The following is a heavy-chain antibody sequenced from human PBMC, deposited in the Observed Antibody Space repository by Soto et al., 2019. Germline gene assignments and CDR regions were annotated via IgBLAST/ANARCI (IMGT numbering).Heavy chain of an antibody. CDR2: IIPIFGTA. D-gene: IGHD6-13*01. J-gene: IGHJ5*02. Sequence: SVKVSCKASGGTFSSYAISWVRQAPGQGLEWMGGIIPIFGTANYAQKFQGRVTITADESTSTAYMELSSLRSEDTAVYYCARGLPSSSYWFDPWGQGTLVTVSS. CDR1: GGTFSSYA. CDR3: ARGLPSSSYWFDP. V-gene: IGHV1-69*13.